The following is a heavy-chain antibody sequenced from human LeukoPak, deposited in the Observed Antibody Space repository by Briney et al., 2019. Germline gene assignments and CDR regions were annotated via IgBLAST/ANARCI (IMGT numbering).Heavy chain of an antibody. CDR1: GFTFSSYA. CDR3: AKGQLWLRSGYLDY. Sequence: GGSLRLSCAASGFTFSSYAMSWVRQAPGKGLEWVSAISGSGGSTYYADSVKGRFTISRDNSKNTLYLQMNSLRAEDTAVYYCAKGQLWLRSGYLDYWGQGTLVTVSS. J-gene: IGHJ4*02. D-gene: IGHD5-18*01. CDR2: ISGSGGST. V-gene: IGHV3-23*01.